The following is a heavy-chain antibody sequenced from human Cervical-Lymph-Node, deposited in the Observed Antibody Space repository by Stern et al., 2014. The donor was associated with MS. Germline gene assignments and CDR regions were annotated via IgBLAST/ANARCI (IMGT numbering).Heavy chain of an antibody. D-gene: IGHD1-1*01. V-gene: IGHV3-74*02. Sequence: EVQLVQSGGGIVQPGGSLMISCAASGFTFRTYWMHWVRQGPGKGLEWVSRINGDGTASTYADSVRGRFTISRNNANNTMSLQLDNLRVEDTAIYYCASAYRASWGQGTLVTVST. CDR3: ASAYRAS. CDR2: INGDGTAS. CDR1: GFTFRTYW. J-gene: IGHJ4*02.